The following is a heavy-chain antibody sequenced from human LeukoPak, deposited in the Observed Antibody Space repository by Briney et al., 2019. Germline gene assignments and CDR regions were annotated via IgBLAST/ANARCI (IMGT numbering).Heavy chain of an antibody. V-gene: IGHV3-21*01. J-gene: IGHJ6*04. D-gene: IGHD3-10*01. CDR2: ISSSSSYI. CDR1: GFTFSSYS. Sequence: GRSLRLSCAASGFTFSSYSMNWVRQAPGKGLEWVSSISSSSSYIYYADSVKGRFTISRDNAKNSLYLQMNSLRAEDTAVYYCARDNYYGSGSYYKTPYYYYGMDVWGKGTTVTVSS. CDR3: ARDNYYGSGSYYKTPYYYYGMDV.